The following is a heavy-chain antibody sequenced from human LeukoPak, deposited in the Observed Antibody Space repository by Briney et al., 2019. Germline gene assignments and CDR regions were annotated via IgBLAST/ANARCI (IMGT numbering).Heavy chain of an antibody. CDR1: GFTFDNYA. Sequence: GGSLRLSCAASGFTFDNYAMSWVRQAPGRGLEWVSAISGSGGSTYYADSVKGRFTISRDNSKNTLYLQMNSLRAEDTAVYYCAIIDIVVVVAAPGLDAFDIWGQGTMVTVSS. V-gene: IGHV3-23*01. J-gene: IGHJ3*02. D-gene: IGHD2-15*01. CDR2: ISGSGGST. CDR3: AIIDIVVVVAAPGLDAFDI.